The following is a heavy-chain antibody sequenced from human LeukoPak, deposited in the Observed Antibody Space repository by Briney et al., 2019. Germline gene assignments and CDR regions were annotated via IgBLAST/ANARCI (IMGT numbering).Heavy chain of an antibody. V-gene: IGHV4-39*01. CDR1: GDSISSTSYY. CDR3: ARQGTVITPFDY. CDR2: IYYRGTT. D-gene: IGHD4-17*01. Sequence: SETLSLTCTVSGDSISSTSYYWGWIRQPPGTGLEWIGSIYYRGTTYYNPSVKSRVAISVDTPKNQFSLKLGSVTAAGTAVYYCARQGTVITPFDYWGQGTLVAVSS. J-gene: IGHJ4*02.